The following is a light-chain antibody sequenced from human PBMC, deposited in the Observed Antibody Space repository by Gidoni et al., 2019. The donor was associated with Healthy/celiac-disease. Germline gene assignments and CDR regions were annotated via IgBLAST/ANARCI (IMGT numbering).Light chain of an antibody. CDR1: QSISSY. CDR2: AGS. J-gene: IGKJ1*01. Sequence: DIQLTQSPSSLSASVGDRVTITCRASQSISSYLNWYQQKPGKDPKLLIYAGSSLQSGVPSRFSGSGSGKDFTLTISSLQPEDFATYYCQQSYSTPQTFGQGTKVEIK. V-gene: IGKV1-39*01. CDR3: QQSYSTPQT.